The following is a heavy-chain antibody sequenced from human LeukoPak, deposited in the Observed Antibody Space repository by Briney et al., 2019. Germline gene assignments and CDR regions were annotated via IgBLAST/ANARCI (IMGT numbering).Heavy chain of an antibody. CDR2: IYYIGNT. CDR1: GGSISSHF. Sequence: SETLSLTCTVSGGSISSHFWTWIRQPPGKGLEWIGQIYYIGNTNYNPSLKSRVTISMDTPKTQFSLRLSSVTAADTAVYYCARLVRDYYYYMDVWGKGATVTVSS. V-gene: IGHV4-59*11. J-gene: IGHJ6*03. CDR3: ARLVRDYYYYMDV. D-gene: IGHD6-6*01.